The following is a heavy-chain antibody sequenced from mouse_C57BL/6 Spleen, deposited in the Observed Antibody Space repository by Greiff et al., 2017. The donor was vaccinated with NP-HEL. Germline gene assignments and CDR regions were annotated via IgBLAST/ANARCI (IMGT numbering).Heavy chain of an antibody. CDR2: IDPEDGET. D-gene: IGHD1-1*01. J-gene: IGHJ1*03. V-gene: IGHV14-2*01. CDR3: ASYDGSSSLYFEV. Sequence: EVKLVESGAELVKPGASVKLSCTASGFNINDYYMHWVKQRTEQGLEWIGRIDPEDGETKYAPKFQGQATIPADTSSNPAYLQLSSLTSEDTAVYCGASYDGSSSLYFEVWGTGTTVTVSS. CDR1: GFNINDYY.